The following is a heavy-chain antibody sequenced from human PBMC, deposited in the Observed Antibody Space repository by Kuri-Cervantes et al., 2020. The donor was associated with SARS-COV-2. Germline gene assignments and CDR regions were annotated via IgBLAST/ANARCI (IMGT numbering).Heavy chain of an antibody. CDR3: ARHKAYFCWFDP. CDR2: IYYSGST. D-gene: IGHD2-21*01. V-gene: IGHV4-39*01. J-gene: IGHJ5*02. Sequence: GSLRLCCTVSGGSISSYYWSWIRQPPGKGLAWIGSIYYSGSTYYNPSLKSRVTISVDTSKNQFSLKLSSVTAADTAVYYCARHKAYFCWFDPWGQGTLVTVYS. CDR1: GGSISSYY.